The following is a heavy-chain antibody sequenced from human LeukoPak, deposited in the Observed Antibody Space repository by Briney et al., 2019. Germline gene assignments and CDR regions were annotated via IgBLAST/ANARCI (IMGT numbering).Heavy chain of an antibody. Sequence: PGGSLTLSCAPSGFRYSHYWMTWLRQAPGKGLECVANIKTDGSATYYPDSVKGRFTVSRDNTKNSLYLQMNNMRVEDTAIYYCTEDLNNDSSGWGQGTLVTVSS. CDR1: GFRYSHYW. J-gene: IGHJ4*02. D-gene: IGHD3-22*01. CDR3: TEDLNNDSSG. CDR2: IKTDGSAT. V-gene: IGHV3-7*01.